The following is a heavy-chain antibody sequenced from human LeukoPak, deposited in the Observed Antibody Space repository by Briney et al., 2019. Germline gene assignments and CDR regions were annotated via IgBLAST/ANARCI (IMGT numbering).Heavy chain of an antibody. Sequence: PSETLSLTCAVYGGSFSGYYWSWIRQPPGEGLEWIGEINHSGSTNYNPSLKSRVTISVDTSKNQFSLKLSSVTAADTAVYYCARGQTTPSRHYYDSSGPNWFDPWGQGTLVTVSS. CDR3: ARGQTTPSRHYYDSSGPNWFDP. J-gene: IGHJ5*02. D-gene: IGHD3-22*01. V-gene: IGHV4-34*01. CDR2: INHSGST. CDR1: GGSFSGYY.